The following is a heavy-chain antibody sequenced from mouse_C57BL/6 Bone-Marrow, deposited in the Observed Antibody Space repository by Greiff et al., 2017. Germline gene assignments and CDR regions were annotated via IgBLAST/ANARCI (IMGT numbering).Heavy chain of an antibody. CDR3: ARDCIYYYGSTHVPPFAY. J-gene: IGHJ3*01. CDR1: GFTFSSYA. D-gene: IGHD1-1*01. V-gene: IGHV5-4*01. Sequence: EVMLVESGGGLVKPGGSLKLSCAASGFTFSSYAMSWVRQTPEKRLEWVATISDGGSYTYYPDNVKGRFTISRDNAKNNLYLQMSHLKSEDTAMYYCARDCIYYYGSTHVPPFAYWGQGTLVTVSA. CDR2: ISDGGSYT.